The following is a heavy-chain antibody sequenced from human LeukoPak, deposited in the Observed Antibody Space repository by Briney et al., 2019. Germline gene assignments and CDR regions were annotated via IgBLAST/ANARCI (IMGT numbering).Heavy chain of an antibody. CDR3: ARGAVSAQPFRY. J-gene: IGHJ4*02. CDR2: ISAYNGNT. CDR1: GYTFTGYY. V-gene: IGHV1-18*04. Sequence: ASVKVSCKASGYTFTGYYMHWVRQAPGQGLEWMGWISAYNGNTNYAQKLQGRVTMTTDTSTSTAYMELRSLRSDDTAVYYCARGAVSAQPFRYWGQGTLVTVSS. D-gene: IGHD2-2*01.